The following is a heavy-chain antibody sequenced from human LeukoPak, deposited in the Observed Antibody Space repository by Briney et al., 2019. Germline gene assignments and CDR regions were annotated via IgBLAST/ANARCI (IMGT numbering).Heavy chain of an antibody. Sequence: SETLSLTCAVYGGSFSGYYWSWIRQPPGKGLEWIGEINHSGSTNYNPSLKSRVTISVDTSKTQFSLKLSSVTAADTAVYYCARDTAGSGVHLALDYWGQGTLVTVSS. CDR3: ARDTAGSGVHLALDY. D-gene: IGHD3-10*01. V-gene: IGHV4-34*01. CDR1: GGSFSGYY. J-gene: IGHJ4*02. CDR2: INHSGST.